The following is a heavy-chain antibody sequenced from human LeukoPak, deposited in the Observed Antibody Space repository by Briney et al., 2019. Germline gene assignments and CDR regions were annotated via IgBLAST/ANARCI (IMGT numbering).Heavy chain of an antibody. CDR1: GFTFSSYG. CDR3: TKELLLPGVMGRWDWYFDL. D-gene: IGHD2-2*01. CDR2: ISYDGSNK. V-gene: IGHV3-30*18. Sequence: GGSLRLSCAASGFTFSSYGMHWVRQAPGKGLEWVAVISYDGSNKYYADSVKGRFTISRDNNKNSLYLQMNSLRTEDTALYYCTKELLLPGVMGRWDWYFDLWGRGTLVTVSS. J-gene: IGHJ2*01.